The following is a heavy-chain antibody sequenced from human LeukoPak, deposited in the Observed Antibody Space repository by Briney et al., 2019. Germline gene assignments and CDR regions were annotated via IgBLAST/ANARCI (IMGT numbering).Heavy chain of an antibody. D-gene: IGHD3-22*01. CDR3: ARGLTTDHSFDY. J-gene: IGHJ4*02. Sequence: AGPLRLSCQAPGFTFSNYSLPWVRQTPGKSLVWVSRISVDGSITNYADSVKGRFTISRDNAKNTLYLQMNSLRAEDTAVYYCARGLTTDHSFDYWGQGTLVTVSS. CDR2: ISVDGSIT. V-gene: IGHV3-74*01. CDR1: GFTFSNYS.